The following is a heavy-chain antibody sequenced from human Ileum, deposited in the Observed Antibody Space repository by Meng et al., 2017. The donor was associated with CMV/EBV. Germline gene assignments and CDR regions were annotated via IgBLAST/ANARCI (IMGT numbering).Heavy chain of an antibody. Sequence: SVKVSCKASGGTFSSYAISWVRQAPGQGLEWMGGIIPIFGTANYAQKFQGRVTITTDESTSTAYMELSRLRSDDTAVYYCARADYYDSSGYPPGYYWGQGTLVTVSS. CDR3: ARADYYDSSGYPPGYY. V-gene: IGHV1-69*05. D-gene: IGHD3-22*01. CDR2: IIPIFGTA. CDR1: GGTFSSYA. J-gene: IGHJ4*02.